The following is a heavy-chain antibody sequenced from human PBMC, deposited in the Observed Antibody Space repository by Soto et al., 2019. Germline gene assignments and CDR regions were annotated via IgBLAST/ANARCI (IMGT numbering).Heavy chain of an antibody. Sequence: ASVKVSCKASGYTFTSYGISWVRQAPGQGLEWMGWISAYNGNTNYAQKLQGRVTMTTDTSTSTAYMELRSLRSDDTAVYYCARDNSLVPANWFDPWGQGPLVTVSS. J-gene: IGHJ5*02. D-gene: IGHD2-2*01. CDR2: ISAYNGNT. V-gene: IGHV1-18*01. CDR3: ARDNSLVPANWFDP. CDR1: GYTFTSYG.